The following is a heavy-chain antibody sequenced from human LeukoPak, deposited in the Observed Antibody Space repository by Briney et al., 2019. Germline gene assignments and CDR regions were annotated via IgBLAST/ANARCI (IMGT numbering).Heavy chain of an antibody. D-gene: IGHD3-22*01. Sequence: GGSLRLSCAASGFAFSTYAMHWVRQAPGKGLEWVAVSSKDGSGKYYANTVKGRFTISRDTSKSTLYLQMDSLKTEDSAIYYCARGYYDSSPIKDWGQGTLVTVST. CDR3: ARGYYDSSPIKD. CDR2: SSKDGSGK. J-gene: IGHJ4*02. CDR1: GFAFSTYA. V-gene: IGHV3-30*04.